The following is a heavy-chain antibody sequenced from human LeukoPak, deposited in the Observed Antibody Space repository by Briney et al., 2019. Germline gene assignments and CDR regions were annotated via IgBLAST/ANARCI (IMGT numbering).Heavy chain of an antibody. V-gene: IGHV3-64*01. CDR2: ITSNGGST. CDR3: ATASGSQYAEYFQH. D-gene: IGHD1-26*01. J-gene: IGHJ1*01. Sequence: GGSLRLSCAASGSTFSRYAMHWVRQAPGKGLEYVSAITSNGGSTYYANSVKGRFIISGDNSKNTLYLQLGSLRADDMAMYYCATASGSQYAEYFQHWGQGTLVTVSS. CDR1: GSTFSRYA.